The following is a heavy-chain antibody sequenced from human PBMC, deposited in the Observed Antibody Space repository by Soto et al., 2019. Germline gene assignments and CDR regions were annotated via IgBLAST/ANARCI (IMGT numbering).Heavy chain of an antibody. CDR1: GGTFRSYA. Sequence: QVQLVQSGSEMKKPGSSVKVSCKASGGTFRSYAISWVRQAPGQGLEWMGGISLIRGTANYAERFQGRVTISADESASTAYLDLHNVTSDDAAIYYCTRTANWNWFDTWGQGTLVTVSS. J-gene: IGHJ5*02. CDR2: ISLIRGTA. V-gene: IGHV1-69*01. CDR3: TRTANWNWFDT.